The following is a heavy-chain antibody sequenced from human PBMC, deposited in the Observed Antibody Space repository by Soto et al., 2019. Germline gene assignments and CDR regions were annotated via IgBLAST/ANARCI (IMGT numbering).Heavy chain of an antibody. D-gene: IGHD3-16*02. Sequence: QVQLQQWGAGLLKPSETLSLTCAVYGGSFSGYYWSWIRQPPGKGLEWIGEINHSGSTNYNPSLKSRVTISADTSKNQFSLKLSSVTAADTAVYYCASLRAYDYIWGSYRSKGAYFDYWGQGTLVTVSS. J-gene: IGHJ4*02. V-gene: IGHV4-34*01. CDR3: ASLRAYDYIWGSYRSKGAYFDY. CDR1: GGSFSGYY. CDR2: INHSGST.